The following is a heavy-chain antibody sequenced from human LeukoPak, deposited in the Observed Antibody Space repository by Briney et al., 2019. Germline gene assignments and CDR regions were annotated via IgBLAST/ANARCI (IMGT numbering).Heavy chain of an antibody. V-gene: IGHV4-34*01. Sequence: SETLSLTCAVYGGSFSGYYWSWLRQPPGKGLEWIGEINHSGSTNYNPSLKSRVTISVDTSKNQFSLKLSYVTAADTAVYYCARESYSSGWHEYFQHWGQGTLVTVSS. CDR3: ARESYSSGWHEYFQH. D-gene: IGHD6-19*01. J-gene: IGHJ1*01. CDR1: GGSFSGYY. CDR2: INHSGST.